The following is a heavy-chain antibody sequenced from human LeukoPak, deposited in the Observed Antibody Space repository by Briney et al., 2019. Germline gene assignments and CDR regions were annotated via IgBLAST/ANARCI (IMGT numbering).Heavy chain of an antibody. J-gene: IGHJ4*02. CDR3: ARGINYYDSSGSLLPDADDY. Sequence: ASVKVSCKASGYSFTGHYMHWVRQAPGQGLEWMGVINPRGTSTIYAEKFQGRIIMTRDLSTTTDYMELSRLRSDDTAVYYCARGINYYDSSGSLLPDADDYWGQGTLVTVSS. CDR2: INPRGTST. D-gene: IGHD3-22*01. V-gene: IGHV1-46*01. CDR1: GYSFTGHY.